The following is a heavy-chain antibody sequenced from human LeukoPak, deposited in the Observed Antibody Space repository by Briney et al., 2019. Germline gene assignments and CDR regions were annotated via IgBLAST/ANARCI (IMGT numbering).Heavy chain of an antibody. Sequence: ASVKVSCKASGYTFTSYYMHWVRQAPGQGLEWMGIINPSCGSTSYAQKFQGRVTMTRDMSTSTVYMELSSLRSEDTAVYYCAKGAGTAGCSSTSCYARFDYWGQGTLVTVSS. D-gene: IGHD2-2*01. CDR1: GYTFTSYY. CDR3: AKGAGTAGCSSTSCYARFDY. CDR2: INPSCGST. J-gene: IGHJ4*02. V-gene: IGHV1-46*01.